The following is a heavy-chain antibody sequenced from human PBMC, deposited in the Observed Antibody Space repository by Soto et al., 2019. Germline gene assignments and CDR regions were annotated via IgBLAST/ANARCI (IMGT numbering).Heavy chain of an antibody. V-gene: IGHV3-48*01. CDR3: VLGYCSGGSCHRTDDY. J-gene: IGHJ4*02. CDR1: GFTFSSYS. CDR2: ISSSSSTI. D-gene: IGHD2-15*01. Sequence: GGSLRLSCAASGFTFSSYSMNWVRQAPGKGLEWVSYISSSSSTIYYADSVKGRFTMSRDNAKNSLYLQMNSLRAEDTAVYYCVLGYCSGGSCHRTDDYWGQGTLVTVSS.